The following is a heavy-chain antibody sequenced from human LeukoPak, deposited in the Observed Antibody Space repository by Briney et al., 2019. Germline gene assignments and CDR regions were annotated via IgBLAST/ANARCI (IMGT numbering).Heavy chain of an antibody. CDR1: GFTFSSYA. CDR3: ARDREAYYYDSSGYQNY. Sequence: GGSLRLSCAASGFTFSSYAMSWVRQAPGKGLEWVSAISGSGGSTYYADSVKGRFTISRDNSKHTLYLQMNSLRAEDTAVYYCARDREAYYYDSSGYQNYWGQGTLVTVSS. CDR2: ISGSGGST. J-gene: IGHJ4*02. V-gene: IGHV3-23*01. D-gene: IGHD3-22*01.